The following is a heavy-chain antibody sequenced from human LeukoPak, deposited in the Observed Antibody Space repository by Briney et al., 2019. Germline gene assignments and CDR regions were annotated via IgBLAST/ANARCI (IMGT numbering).Heavy chain of an antibody. J-gene: IGHJ4*02. CDR2: IQQDGSEK. D-gene: IGHD6-19*01. CDR3: AKTESPVAGSKGDY. V-gene: IGHV3-7*01. CDR1: GFSFSTYW. Sequence: AGGSLRLSCAASGFSFSTYWMSWVRQAPGKGLEWVANIQQDGSEKYYADSVKGRFTISRDNSKNTLYLQMNSLRAEDTAVYYCAKTESPVAGSKGDYWGQGTLVTVSS.